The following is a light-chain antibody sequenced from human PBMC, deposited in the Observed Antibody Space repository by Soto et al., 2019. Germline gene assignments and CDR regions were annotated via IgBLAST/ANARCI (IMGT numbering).Light chain of an antibody. V-gene: IGKV3-20*01. Sequence: EIVLTQSPGTLSLSPRDRATLSCRASQSVSNAYLAWYQHKVGQSPRLLIYGASNRAPGIPDRFSGSGSGTDFTLTISRLEPEDFAVYYCQQYAASPRTFGQGTQVEVK. CDR3: QQYAASPRT. CDR2: GAS. J-gene: IGKJ1*01. CDR1: QSVSNAY.